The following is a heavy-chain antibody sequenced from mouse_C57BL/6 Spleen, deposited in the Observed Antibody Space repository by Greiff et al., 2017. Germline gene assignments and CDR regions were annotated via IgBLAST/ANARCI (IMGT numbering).Heavy chain of an antibody. CDR2: FYTGSGRI. V-gene: IGHV1-62-2*01. CDR3: ARHEIYGSNPPMDY. D-gene: IGHD1-1*01. CDR1: GYTFTEYT. Sequence: QVQLKESGAELVKPGASVKLSCKASGYTFTEYTIHWVKQRSGQGLERIGWFYTGSGRIKYNEKFKDKATLTADKSSSTVYMELSRLTSDDSAVYFCARHEIYGSNPPMDYWGQGTSVTVSS. J-gene: IGHJ4*01.